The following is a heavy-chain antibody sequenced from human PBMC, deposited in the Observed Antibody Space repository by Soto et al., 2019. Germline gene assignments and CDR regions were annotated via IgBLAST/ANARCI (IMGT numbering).Heavy chain of an antibody. D-gene: IGHD2-15*01. CDR1: GGSFSCYC. V-gene: IGHV4-34*01. CDR3: ARLGYCSGGSCYQRGGYYYYYGMDV. CDR2: INHSGST. Sequence: SETLSLTCAVYGGSFSCYCWSWIRQPPGKGLEWIGEINHSGSTNYNPSLKSRVTISVDTSKNQFSLKLSSVTAADTAVYYCARLGYCSGGSCYQRGGYYYYYGMDVWGQGTTVTVSS. J-gene: IGHJ6*02.